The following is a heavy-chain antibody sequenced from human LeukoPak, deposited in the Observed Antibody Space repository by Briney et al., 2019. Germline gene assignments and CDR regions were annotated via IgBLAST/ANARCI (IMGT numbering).Heavy chain of an antibody. D-gene: IGHD5-12*01. CDR2: INHSGST. CDR1: GGSFSGYY. J-gene: IGHJ4*02. CDR3: AKGIAGGYDTFDY. V-gene: IGHV4-34*01. Sequence: SETLSLTCAVYGGSFSGYYWSWIRQLPGKGLEWIGEINHSGSTNYNPSLKSRVTISVDTSKNQFSLKLSSVTAADTAVYYCAKGIAGGYDTFDYWGQGTLVTVSS.